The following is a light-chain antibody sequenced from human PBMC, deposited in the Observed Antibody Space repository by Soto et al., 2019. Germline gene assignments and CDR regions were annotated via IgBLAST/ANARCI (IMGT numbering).Light chain of an antibody. V-gene: IGKV1-9*01. Sequence: IPLTQSPSSLSASVGDRVTITCRASQAISSSLGWYQQKPGKAPKLLIYAASILQTAVLSRFSGSGSGTDFTLTISSLQPEDFATYYCQQLNAFPPTFGPGTKVDIK. CDR1: QAISSS. CDR3: QQLNAFPPT. J-gene: IGKJ3*01. CDR2: AAS.